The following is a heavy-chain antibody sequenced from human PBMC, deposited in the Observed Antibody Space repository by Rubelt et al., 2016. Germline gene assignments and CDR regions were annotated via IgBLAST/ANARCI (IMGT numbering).Heavy chain of an antibody. V-gene: IGHV3-30*07. CDR2: ISYDGSNK. Sequence: ISYDGSNKYYADSVKGRFTISRDNSKNTLYLQMNSLRAENTAVYYCARDHSSSLPYYYGMDVWGQGTTVTVSS. CDR3: ARDHSSSLPYYYGMDV. J-gene: IGHJ6*02. D-gene: IGHD6-13*01.